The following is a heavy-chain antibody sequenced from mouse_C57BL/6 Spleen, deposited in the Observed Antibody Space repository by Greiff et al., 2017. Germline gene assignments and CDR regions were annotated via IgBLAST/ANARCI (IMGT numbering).Heavy chain of an antibody. CDR1: GFTFSDYG. CDR3: ARRDPTDDDYFDY. V-gene: IGHV5-17*01. D-gene: IGHD1-1*01. CDR2: ISSGSSTI. J-gene: IGHJ2*01. Sequence: EVQLMESGGGLVKPGGSLKLSCAASGFTFSDYGMHWVRQAPEKGLEWVAYISSGSSTIYYADTVKGRFTISRDNAKNTLFLQMTSLRSEDTAMYYCARRDPTDDDYFDYWGQGTTLTVSS.